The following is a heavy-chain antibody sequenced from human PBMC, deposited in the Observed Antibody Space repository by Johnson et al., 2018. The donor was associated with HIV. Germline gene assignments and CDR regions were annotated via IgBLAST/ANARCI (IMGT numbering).Heavy chain of an antibody. CDR3: AKDRLAMGILDI. J-gene: IGHJ3*02. Sequence: QMQLVESGGGVVQPGRSLRLSCEGSGFIFRNFAMHWVRQAPGKGLEWVAVIYSGGSTYYADSVKGRFTISRDNSKNMLYLQVNSLRAEDTAIYYCAKDRLAMGILDIWGQGTVVIVSS. V-gene: IGHV3-NL1*01. CDR2: IYSGGST. CDR1: GFIFRNFA. D-gene: IGHD5-18*01.